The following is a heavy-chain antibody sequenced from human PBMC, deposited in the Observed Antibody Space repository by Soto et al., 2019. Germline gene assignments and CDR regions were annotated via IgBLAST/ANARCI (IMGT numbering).Heavy chain of an antibody. CDR1: GYTFTSYG. CDR3: ARGGNPPDDYCYGGMDV. D-gene: IGHD2-15*01. J-gene: IGHJ6*02. Sequence: QVQLVQSGAEVKKPGASVKVSCKASGYTFTSYGISWVRQAPGQGLEWMGWISAYNGNTNYAQKLQGRVTMTTDTATSTAYTALRSVRSEHTAVYYCARGGNPPDDYCYGGMDVWGQGTTVTVSS. CDR2: ISAYNGNT. V-gene: IGHV1-18*01.